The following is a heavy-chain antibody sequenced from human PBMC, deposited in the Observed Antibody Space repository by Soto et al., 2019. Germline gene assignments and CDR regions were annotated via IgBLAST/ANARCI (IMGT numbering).Heavy chain of an antibody. Sequence: GGSLRLSCAASGFTFSSYGMHWVRQAPGKGLEWVAVISYDGSNKYYADSVKGRFTISRDNSKNTLYLQMNSLRAEDTAVYYCAKERLAARPYIYYYYGMDVWGQGTTVTVSS. CDR1: GFTFSSYG. D-gene: IGHD6-6*01. CDR2: ISYDGSNK. V-gene: IGHV3-30*18. J-gene: IGHJ6*02. CDR3: AKERLAARPYIYYYYGMDV.